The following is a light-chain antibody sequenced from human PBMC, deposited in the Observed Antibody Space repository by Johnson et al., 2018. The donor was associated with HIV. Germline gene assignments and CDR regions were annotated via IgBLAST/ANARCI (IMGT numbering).Light chain of an antibody. Sequence: QSVLTQPPSVSAAPGQKVTISCSGSSSNIGNNYVSWYQQLPGTAPKLLIYENTKRPSGIPDRFSGSKSGTSATLAITGLQTGDEADYYCGTWDSSLSVYVFGTGTTVTVL. V-gene: IGLV1-51*02. CDR3: GTWDSSLSVYV. J-gene: IGLJ1*01. CDR2: ENT. CDR1: SSNIGNNY.